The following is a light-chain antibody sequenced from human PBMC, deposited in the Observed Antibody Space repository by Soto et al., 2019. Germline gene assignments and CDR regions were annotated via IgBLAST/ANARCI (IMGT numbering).Light chain of an antibody. CDR1: NSDIGVYNY. Sequence: QSALTQPASVSGSLGQSITISCTGNNSDIGVYNYVSWYQQHPGKAPRLIIYEVFNRPSGISHRFSGSKSGNTASLTISGLLTEDEADYYCSSYTTSTTVPFGGGTKLTVL. CDR3: SSYTTSTTVP. CDR2: EVF. V-gene: IGLV2-14*01. J-gene: IGLJ2*01.